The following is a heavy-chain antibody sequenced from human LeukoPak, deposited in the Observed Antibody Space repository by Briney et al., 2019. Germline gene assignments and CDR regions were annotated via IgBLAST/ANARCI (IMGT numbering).Heavy chain of an antibody. Sequence: GASVKVSCKASGGTFSSYAISWVRQAPGQGLEWMGGIIPIFGTANYAQKFQGRVTITADESTSTAYMELSSLRSEDTAVYYCARSSYGDYLFDYWGQGTLVTVSS. D-gene: IGHD4-17*01. J-gene: IGHJ4*02. CDR3: ARSSYGDYLFDY. V-gene: IGHV1-69*13. CDR2: IIPIFGTA. CDR1: GGTFSSYA.